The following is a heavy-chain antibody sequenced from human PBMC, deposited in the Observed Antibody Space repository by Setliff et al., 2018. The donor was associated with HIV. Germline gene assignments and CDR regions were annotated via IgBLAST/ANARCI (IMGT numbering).Heavy chain of an antibody. CDR2: INAAISHT. Sequence: ASVKVSCKASGYSFSSYAIHWVRQAAGQSPEWLGWINAAISHTRYSPKFQDRVTLTTDTSAGTIHMEMRSLRSEDTAVYYCVGGRGGFFDEPFDIWGPGTRVTVS. J-gene: IGHJ3*02. CDR1: GYSFSSYA. D-gene: IGHD3-16*01. V-gene: IGHV1-3*01. CDR3: VGGRGGFFDEPFDI.